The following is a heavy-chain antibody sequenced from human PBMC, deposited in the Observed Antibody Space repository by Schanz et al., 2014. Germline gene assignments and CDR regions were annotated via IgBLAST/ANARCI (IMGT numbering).Heavy chain of an antibody. V-gene: IGHV4-34*01. CDR2: INHSGGT. J-gene: IGHJ4*02. Sequence: QVQLQQWGAGLLKASETLSLTCAVYGGSSSDCYWSWIRQPPGKGLEWIGEINHSGGTNYNPSLKSRVTMSVDTSKNHPAIVPATVPHADTVLYYCELITLDRGVRNDYWGQGTLVSVSS. CDR1: GGSSSDCY. D-gene: IGHD3-10*01. CDR3: ELITLDRGVRNDY.